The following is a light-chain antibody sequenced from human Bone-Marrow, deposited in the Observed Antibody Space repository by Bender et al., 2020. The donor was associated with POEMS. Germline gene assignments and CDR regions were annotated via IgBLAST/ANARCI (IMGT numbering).Light chain of an antibody. V-gene: IGLV3-1*01. J-gene: IGLJ2*01. CDR3: QAWDTYSVI. CDR1: DLGDKY. Sequence: SYEVTQPPSVSVSPGQTASITCSGDDLGDKYVAWYQQKPGQSPVLVIYQDTKRPSGIPERFSGSNSGNTATLTISWTQARNKAGYYYQAWDTYSVICGGGTKLTV. CDR2: QDT.